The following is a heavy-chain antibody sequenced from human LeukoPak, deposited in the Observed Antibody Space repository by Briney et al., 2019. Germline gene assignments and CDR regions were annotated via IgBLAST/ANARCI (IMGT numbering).Heavy chain of an antibody. CDR3: PRTGPIDY. J-gene: IGHJ4*02. CDR2: IYSGGST. D-gene: IGHD1-14*01. CDR1: GFTVSTYY. Sequence: GGSLSLSCAVSGFTVSTYYMSWVRQAPGKVLEWVSFIYSGGSTYFSDSVKGRFTLSRDNSKNTLSPQMNSLRAEDTALYYSPRTGPIDYRGQGTLVTVS. V-gene: IGHV3-66*02.